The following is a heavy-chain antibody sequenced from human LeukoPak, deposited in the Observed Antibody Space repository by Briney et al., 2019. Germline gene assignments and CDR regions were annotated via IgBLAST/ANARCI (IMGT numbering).Heavy chain of an antibody. Sequence: GGSLRLSCAASGFTFDDYAMHWVRQAPGKGLEWVSGISWNSGSIGYADSVKGRFTISRDNAKNSLYLQMNSLRAEDTALYYCAKDRILEQTGYFDYWGQGTLSPSPQ. D-gene: IGHD1/OR15-1a*01. CDR2: ISWNSGSI. J-gene: IGHJ4*02. CDR1: GFTFDDYA. CDR3: AKDRILEQTGYFDY. V-gene: IGHV3-9*01.